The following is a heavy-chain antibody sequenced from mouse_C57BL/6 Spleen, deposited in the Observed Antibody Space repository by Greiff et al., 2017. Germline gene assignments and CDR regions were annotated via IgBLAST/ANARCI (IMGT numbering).Heavy chain of an antibody. V-gene: IGHV1-72*01. CDR3: AREDSDVHYYAMDY. Sequence: QVQLQQPGAELVKPGASVKLSCKASGYTFTSYWMHWVKQRPGRGLEWIGRIDPNSGGTKYNEKFKSKATLTVDKPSSTAYMQLSSLTSEDSSVYYCAREDSDVHYYAMDYWGQGTSVTVSS. CDR1: GYTFTSYW. J-gene: IGHJ4*01. CDR2: IDPNSGGT.